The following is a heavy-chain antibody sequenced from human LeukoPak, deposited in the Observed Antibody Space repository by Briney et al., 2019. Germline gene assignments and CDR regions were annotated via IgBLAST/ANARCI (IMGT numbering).Heavy chain of an antibody. J-gene: IGHJ4*02. D-gene: IGHD1-26*01. CDR1: GGSISSGGSC. Sequence: PSETLSLTCTVSGGSISSGGSCWSWIRQHPGKGLEWIGYISYSGSTYYNPSLKSRVTISLDTSKNQFSLKLSSVTAADTAVYYCARDSGSYGYFDYWGQGTLVTVSS. V-gene: IGHV4-31*03. CDR3: ARDSGSYGYFDY. CDR2: ISYSGST.